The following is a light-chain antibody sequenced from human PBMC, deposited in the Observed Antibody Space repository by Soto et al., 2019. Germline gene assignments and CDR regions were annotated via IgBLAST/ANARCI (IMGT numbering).Light chain of an antibody. CDR3: QVWDTSSDQGV. J-gene: IGLJ1*01. CDR2: DDS. V-gene: IGLV3-21*02. Sequence: SYVLTQPPSVSVAPGQTATVTCVGDNVGSKSVHWYQQRPGQAPVLVVYDDSDRPSGIPERFSGSNSGNTATLTISRVEAGDEADYYCQVWDTSSDQGVFGTGTKLTVL. CDR1: NVGSKS.